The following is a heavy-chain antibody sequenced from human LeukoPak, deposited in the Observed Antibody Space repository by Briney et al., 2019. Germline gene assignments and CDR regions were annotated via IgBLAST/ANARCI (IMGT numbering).Heavy chain of an antibody. CDR2: ISSSSSYI. V-gene: IGHV3-21*01. Sequence: SGGSLRLSCAASGFTFSSYSMNWVRQAPGKGLEWVSSISSSSSYIYYADSVKGRFTISRDNAKNSLYLQMNSLRAEDTAVYYCARERYMVRGVIGNWFDPWGQGTLVTVSS. D-gene: IGHD3-10*01. CDR1: GFTFSSYS. J-gene: IGHJ5*02. CDR3: ARERYMVRGVIGNWFDP.